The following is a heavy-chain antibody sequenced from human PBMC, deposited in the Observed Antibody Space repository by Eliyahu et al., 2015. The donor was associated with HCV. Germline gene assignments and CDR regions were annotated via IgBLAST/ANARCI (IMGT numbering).Heavy chain of an antibody. CDR2: FDPEDGET. D-gene: IGHD3-3*01. CDR1: GYXXTXLX. Sequence: QVQLVQSGAEVKKPGASVKVSCXVSGYXXTXLXMHWVRQAPGKGLEWMGGFDPEDGETIYAQKFQGRVTMTEDTSTDTAYMELSSLRSEDTAVYYCATGRITIFGVVRNYYYGMDVWGQGTTVTVSS. J-gene: IGHJ6*02. V-gene: IGHV1-24*01. CDR3: ATGRITIFGVVRNYYYGMDV.